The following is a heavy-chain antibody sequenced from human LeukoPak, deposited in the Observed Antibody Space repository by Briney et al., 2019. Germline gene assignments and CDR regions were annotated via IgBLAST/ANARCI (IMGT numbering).Heavy chain of an antibody. V-gene: IGHV5-51*01. J-gene: IGHJ4*02. D-gene: IGHD2-15*01. CDR1: GYSFTSYW. CDR2: IYPDDSDT. Sequence: GESLKISCKGSGYSFTSYWIGWVRQMPGKGLEWMGIIYPDDSDTRYSPSFQGQVTISADKSISTAYLQWSSLKASDTAMYYCARQSPLCGGGSCFGHWGQGTLVTVSS. CDR3: ARQSPLCGGGSCFGH.